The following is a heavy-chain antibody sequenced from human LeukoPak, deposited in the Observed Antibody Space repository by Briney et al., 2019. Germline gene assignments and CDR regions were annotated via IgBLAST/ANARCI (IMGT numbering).Heavy chain of an antibody. CDR3: AKSDSGWPNYFDY. CDR2: ISYDGSNK. J-gene: IGHJ4*02. V-gene: IGHV3-30*18. Sequence: GGSLSLSCAASGFTFSNYGIHWVRQAPGKGLEWVAVISYDGSNKYYADSVKGRFTISRDNSKNTLYLQMNSLRAEDTAVYYCAKSDSGWPNYFDYWGQGTLVTVSS. CDR1: GFTFSNYG. D-gene: IGHD6-19*01.